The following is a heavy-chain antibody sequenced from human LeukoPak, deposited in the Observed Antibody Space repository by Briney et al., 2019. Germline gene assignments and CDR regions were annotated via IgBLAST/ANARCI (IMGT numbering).Heavy chain of an antibody. CDR1: GFTFSSYA. CDR2: ISYDGSNK. V-gene: IGHV3-30-3*01. J-gene: IGHJ3*02. Sequence: GRSLRLSCAASGFTFSSYAMHWVRQAPGKGLEWVAVISYDGSNKYYADSVKGRFTISRDNSKNTLYLQMNSLRAEDTAVYYCARDRSADDAFDIWGQGTMVTVSS. CDR3: ARDRSADDAFDI.